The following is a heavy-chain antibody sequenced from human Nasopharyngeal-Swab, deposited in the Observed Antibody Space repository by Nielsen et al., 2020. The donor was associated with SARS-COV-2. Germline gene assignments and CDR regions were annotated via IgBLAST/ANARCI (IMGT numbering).Heavy chain of an antibody. V-gene: IGHV1-2*06. CDR2: INPNSGGT. J-gene: IGHJ3*02. CDR3: ARDLSNTGDALDI. Sequence: ASVKVSCKASGYTFTGNFMHWVRQAPGQGLEWMGRINPNSGGTKFAQKFQGRVTLTRDTSISTVYMELSRLRSDDTAVYYCARDLSNTGDALDIWGQGTLVTVSS. CDR1: GYTFTGNF. D-gene: IGHD1/OR15-1a*01.